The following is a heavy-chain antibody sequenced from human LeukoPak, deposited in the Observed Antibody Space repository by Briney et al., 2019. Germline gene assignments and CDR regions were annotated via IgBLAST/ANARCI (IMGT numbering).Heavy chain of an antibody. Sequence: PGGSLRLSCAASGFTFSNAWVSWVRQAPGKGLEWVGRIKSKTDGGTTDYAAPVKGRFTISRDDSRNTLYLQMNSLKTEDTAVYYCTTDPGGSGWYYYFDYWGQGTLVTVSS. CDR3: TTDPGGSGWYYYFDY. D-gene: IGHD6-19*01. J-gene: IGHJ4*02. V-gene: IGHV3-15*01. CDR2: IKSKTDGGTT. CDR1: GFTFSNAW.